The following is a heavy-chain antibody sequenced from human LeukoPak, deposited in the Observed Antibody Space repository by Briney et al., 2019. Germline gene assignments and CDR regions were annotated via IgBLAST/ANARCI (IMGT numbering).Heavy chain of an antibody. D-gene: IGHD4-17*01. V-gene: IGHV7-4-1*02. J-gene: IGHJ4*02. CDR3: ARARGNDYGDYVPRY. Sequence: ASVKVSCKASGYTFTSFGISWVRQAPGQGLEWMGWINTNTGNPTYAQGFTGRFVFSLDTSVSTAYLQISSLKAEDTAVYYCARARGNDYGDYVPRYWGQGTLVTVSS. CDR1: GYTFTSFG. CDR2: INTNTGNP.